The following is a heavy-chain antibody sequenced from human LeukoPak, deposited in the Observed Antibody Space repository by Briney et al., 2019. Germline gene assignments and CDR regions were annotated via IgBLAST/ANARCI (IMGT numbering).Heavy chain of an antibody. J-gene: IGHJ4*02. CDR3: ARGRYYFDY. CDR1: GFTFSNYW. CDR2: IKQDGSEK. V-gene: IGHV3-7*01. Sequence: GGSLRLSCAASGFTFSNYWMSWVRQAPGEGLEWVANIKQDGSEKYYVDSVKGRFTISRDNAKNSLSLQMNSLRAEDTAVYYCARGRYYFDYWGQGTLVTVSS.